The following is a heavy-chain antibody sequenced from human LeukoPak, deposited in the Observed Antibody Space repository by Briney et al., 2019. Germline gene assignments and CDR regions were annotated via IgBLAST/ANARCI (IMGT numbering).Heavy chain of an antibody. J-gene: IGHJ3*02. V-gene: IGHV5-51*01. CDR2: IYPGDSDT. Sequence: GEWLKISCEGSGYSFTNYWIAWVRQMPGKGLEWMGIIYPGDSDTRYSPSFQGQVTMSADKSISTAYLHWSSLKASDTAKYYCARILIMGPIICALDSWGQGTMVTVSS. CDR3: ARILIMGPIICALDS. CDR1: GYSFTNYW. D-gene: IGHD1-26*01.